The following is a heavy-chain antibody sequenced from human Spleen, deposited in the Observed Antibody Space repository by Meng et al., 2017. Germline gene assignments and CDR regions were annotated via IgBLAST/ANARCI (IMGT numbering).Heavy chain of an antibody. CDR2: IYYSGST. J-gene: IGHJ4*02. D-gene: IGHD6-19*01. CDR3: ARGQPGYSSGWYPY. Sequence: HVQLSGPTPGLVKPSDTLSRTCTVSGGSISGYYWSWIRQPPGKGLEWIGYIYYSGSTNYNPSLKSRVTISVDTSKNQFSLNLSSVTAADTAVYYCARGQPGYSSGWYPYWGQGTLVTVSS. V-gene: IGHV4-59*07. CDR1: GGSISGYY.